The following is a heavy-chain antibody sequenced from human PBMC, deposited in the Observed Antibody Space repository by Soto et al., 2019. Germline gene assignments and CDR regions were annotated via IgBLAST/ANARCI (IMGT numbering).Heavy chain of an antibody. J-gene: IGHJ5*02. V-gene: IGHV3-30*18. CDR2: ISYDGSNK. CDR3: AKPRGVRLYSWGGWFDP. D-gene: IGHD1-20*01. Sequence: QVQLVESGGGVVQPGRSLRLSCAASGFTFSSYGMHWVRQAPGKGLEWVAVISYDGSNKYYADSVKGRFTISRDNSKNTLYLQMDRLRAEDTAVYYCAKPRGVRLYSWGGWFDPWGQGTLVTVSS. CDR1: GFTFSSYG.